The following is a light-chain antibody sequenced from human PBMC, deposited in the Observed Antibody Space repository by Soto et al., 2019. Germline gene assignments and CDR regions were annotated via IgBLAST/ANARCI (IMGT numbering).Light chain of an antibody. CDR3: QQRSNWPPT. CDR1: QNIGNY. J-gene: IGKJ1*01. V-gene: IGKV3-11*01. Sequence: EIVLTQSPATLSLSPGERATLSCRASQNIGNYLAWYQHKPGQAPRLLVSDASDRATGIPVRFSGSGSGTEFTLTISSLETEDVAVYYCQQRSNWPPTFGQGTKVEIK. CDR2: DAS.